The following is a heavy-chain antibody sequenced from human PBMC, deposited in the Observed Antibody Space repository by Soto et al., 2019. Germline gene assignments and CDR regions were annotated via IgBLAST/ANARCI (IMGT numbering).Heavy chain of an antibody. D-gene: IGHD3-10*01. Sequence: EVQLVESGGGLVQPGGSLRLSCAASGFSVSSNYMYWVRQAPGKGLECVSLIYSGGSTDHADSVKDRFTISRDNSKNTLDLQMNSLRAEDTAVYYCARRHYYGSDWGQGTLVTVSS. V-gene: IGHV3-66*04. CDR2: IYSGGST. J-gene: IGHJ4*02. CDR1: GFSVSSNY. CDR3: ARRHYYGSD.